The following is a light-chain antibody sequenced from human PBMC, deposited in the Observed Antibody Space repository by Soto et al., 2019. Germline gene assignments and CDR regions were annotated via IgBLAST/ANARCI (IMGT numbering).Light chain of an antibody. Sequence: DIQMTQSPSTLSASVGDRVTITCRASQSISSWLAWYQQKPGKAPKLLIYEASSLESGVPSRFGGSGSGTEFTLTTSSLQPDDFATYYCQQYNSYSWTFGQGTKVDIK. CDR1: QSISSW. V-gene: IGKV1-5*03. J-gene: IGKJ1*01. CDR3: QQYNSYSWT. CDR2: EAS.